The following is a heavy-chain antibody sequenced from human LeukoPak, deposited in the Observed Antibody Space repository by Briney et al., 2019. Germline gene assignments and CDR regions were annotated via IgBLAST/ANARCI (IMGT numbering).Heavy chain of an antibody. CDR2: IIPIFGTA. CDR1: GGTFSSYA. D-gene: IGHD3-10*01. J-gene: IGHJ4*02. V-gene: IGHV1-69*05. CDR3: AKRQLTGGSGSYAIDY. Sequence: GASVKVSCKASGGTFSSYAISWVRQAPGQGLEWMGGIIPIFGTANYAQKFQGRVTITTDESTSTAYMELSSLRSEDTAVYYCAKRQLTGGSGSYAIDYWGQGTLVTVSS.